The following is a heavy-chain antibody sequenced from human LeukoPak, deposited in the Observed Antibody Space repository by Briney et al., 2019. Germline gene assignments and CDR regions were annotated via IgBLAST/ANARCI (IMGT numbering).Heavy chain of an antibody. Sequence: TSETLSLTCTISGGSVSSYYWSWVRQPAGKGLEWIGRIYVSGTTKYNPSLKSRVTMSVGTSKRQFSLKLSSVTAADTAIYYCATADGYTSAWGQGTLVTVSS. V-gene: IGHV4-4*07. D-gene: IGHD5-24*01. CDR2: IYVSGTT. CDR1: GGSVSSYY. J-gene: IGHJ5*02. CDR3: ATADGYTSA.